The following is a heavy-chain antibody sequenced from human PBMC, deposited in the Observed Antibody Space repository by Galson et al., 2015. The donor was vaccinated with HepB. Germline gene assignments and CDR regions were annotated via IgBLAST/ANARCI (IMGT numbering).Heavy chain of an antibody. CDR3: ARDIYRSEYSSSWPELNDAFDI. CDR1: GYTFTSYY. Sequence: SVKVSCKASGYTFTSYYMHWVRQAPGQGLEWMGIINPSGGSTSYAQKFQGRVTMTRDTSTSTVYMELSSLRSEDTAVYYCARDIYRSEYSSSWPELNDAFDIWGQGTMVTVSS. CDR2: INPSGGST. D-gene: IGHD6-13*01. V-gene: IGHV1-46*01. J-gene: IGHJ3*02.